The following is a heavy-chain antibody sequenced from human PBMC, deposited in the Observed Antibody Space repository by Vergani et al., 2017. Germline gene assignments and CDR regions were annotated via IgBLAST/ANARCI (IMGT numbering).Heavy chain of an antibody. D-gene: IGHD6-19*01. Sequence: VQLVESGGGVVQPGRSLRLSCAASGFTVSSNYMSWVRQAPGKGLEWVSVIYSGGSTYYADSVKGRFTISRHNSKNTRYLQMNSLRAEDTAVYYCAKESASGWYSYYYDYMDVWGKGTTVTVSS. CDR2: IYSGGST. CDR3: AKESASGWYSYYYDYMDV. V-gene: IGHV3-53*04. CDR1: GFTVSSNY. J-gene: IGHJ6*03.